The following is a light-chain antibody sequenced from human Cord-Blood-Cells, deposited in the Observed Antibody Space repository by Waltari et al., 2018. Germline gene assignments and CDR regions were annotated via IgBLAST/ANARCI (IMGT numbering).Light chain of an antibody. CDR3: RSYTSSSTWV. Sequence: QSALTQPASVSGSPGQSITIPCTGTSSAAGGCNYVSWYQQHPGKAPKLMIYDVSKRPSGVSNRFSCSKSGNTASLTISGLQAEDEADYYCRSYTSSSTWVFGGGTKLTVL. CDR2: DVS. CDR1: SSAAGGCNY. J-gene: IGLJ3*02. V-gene: IGLV2-14*01.